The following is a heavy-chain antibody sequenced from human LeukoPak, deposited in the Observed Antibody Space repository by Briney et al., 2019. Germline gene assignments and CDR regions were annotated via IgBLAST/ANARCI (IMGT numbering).Heavy chain of an antibody. Sequence: GGSLRLSCAASGFTFSTYSMNWVRQAPGKGLEWVSYISSSGSTIYYADSVKGRFTISRDNAKNSLYLQMNSLRAEDTAVYYCARALEYDSSALGYWGQGTLVTVSS. CDR3: ARALEYDSSALGY. V-gene: IGHV3-48*04. CDR2: ISSSGSTI. D-gene: IGHD3-22*01. CDR1: GFTFSTYS. J-gene: IGHJ4*02.